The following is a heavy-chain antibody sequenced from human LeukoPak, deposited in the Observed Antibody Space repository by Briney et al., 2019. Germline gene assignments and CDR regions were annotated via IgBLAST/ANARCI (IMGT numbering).Heavy chain of an antibody. Sequence: GGSLRLSCAASGFTFSSYAMSWVRQAPGKGLEWVSAISGSGGSTFYADSVMGRFTISRDNSKNTLSLHMNSLRAEDTAIYYCAKDRESGYAPYDMDVWGRGTTVTVSS. D-gene: IGHD5-12*01. CDR3: AKDRESGYAPYDMDV. CDR1: GFTFSSYA. V-gene: IGHV3-23*01. J-gene: IGHJ6*02. CDR2: ISGSGGST.